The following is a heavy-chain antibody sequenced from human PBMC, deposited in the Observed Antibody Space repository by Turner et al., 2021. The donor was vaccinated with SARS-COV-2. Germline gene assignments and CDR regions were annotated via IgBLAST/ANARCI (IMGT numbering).Heavy chain of an antibody. J-gene: IGHJ3*02. CDR1: GFPFSSYS. V-gene: IGHV3-21*01. Sequence: EVQLVESGGGLVKPGGSLRPSCASSGFPFSSYSMNWVRQAPGKGLEWVSSISSRSSYIYYADSVKGLFTISRDNAKNSLYLQMNSLRAEDTAVYYCARDFDDFWSGYYGRAFDIWGQGTMVTVSS. CDR3: ARDFDDFWSGYYGRAFDI. CDR2: ISSRSSYI. D-gene: IGHD3-3*01.